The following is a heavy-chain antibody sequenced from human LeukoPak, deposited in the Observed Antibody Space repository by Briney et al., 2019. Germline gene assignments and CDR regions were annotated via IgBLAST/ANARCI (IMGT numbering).Heavy chain of an antibody. CDR2: ISGSGGST. Sequence: GGSLRLSCAASGFTFSNYAMSWVRQAPGKGLEWVSGISGSGGSTYYADSVKGRFTISRDNSKNTLYLQMNSLTDEDTAVYYCASSGSYRFDYWGQGTLVTVSS. V-gene: IGHV3-23*01. CDR1: GFTFSNYA. J-gene: IGHJ4*02. D-gene: IGHD1-26*01. CDR3: ASSGSYRFDY.